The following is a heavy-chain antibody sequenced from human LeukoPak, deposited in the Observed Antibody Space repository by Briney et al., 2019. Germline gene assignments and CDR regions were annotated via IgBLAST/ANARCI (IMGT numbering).Heavy chain of an antibody. Sequence: SETLSLTCTVSGGSIRSYYWSWIRQPPGKGLEWIGYIYYSGSTNYNPSLKSRVTISVDTSKNQFSLKLSSVTAADTAVYYCARAPYNWNDVSWFDPWGQGTLVTVSS. CDR2: IYYSGST. CDR1: GGSIRSYY. V-gene: IGHV4-59*08. CDR3: ARAPYNWNDVSWFDP. J-gene: IGHJ5*02. D-gene: IGHD1-1*01.